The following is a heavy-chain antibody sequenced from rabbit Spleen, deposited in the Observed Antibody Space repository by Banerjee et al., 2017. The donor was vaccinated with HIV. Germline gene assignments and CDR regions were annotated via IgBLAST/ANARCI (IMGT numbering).Heavy chain of an antibody. V-gene: IGHV1S40*01. CDR2: IDTGSSGFT. Sequence: QSLEESGGDLVKPGASLTLTCKASGFDFSSSYYMCWVRQAPGKGLEWIACIDTGSSGFTYFASWAKVRFTISKTSSTTVTLQMTSLTVANTATYFCARDTGSSFSSYGMDLWGQGTLVTVS. CDR3: ARDTGSSFSSYGMDL. CDR1: GFDFSSSYY. D-gene: IGHD8-1*01. J-gene: IGHJ3*01.